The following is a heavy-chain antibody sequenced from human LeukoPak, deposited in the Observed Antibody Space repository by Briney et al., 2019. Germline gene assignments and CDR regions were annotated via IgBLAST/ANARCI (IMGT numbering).Heavy chain of an antibody. Sequence: SETLSLTCAVSGYSISSDYYWGWIRQPPGKGLEWIGSIYHSGSTYYNPSLKSRVTISFDTSKNQFSLKLSSVAAADTAVYYCARRPIEMATPYWYFDLWGRGTLVTVSS. J-gene: IGHJ2*01. CDR2: IYHSGST. V-gene: IGHV4-38-2*01. D-gene: IGHD5-24*01. CDR1: GYSISSDYY. CDR3: ARRPIEMATPYWYFDL.